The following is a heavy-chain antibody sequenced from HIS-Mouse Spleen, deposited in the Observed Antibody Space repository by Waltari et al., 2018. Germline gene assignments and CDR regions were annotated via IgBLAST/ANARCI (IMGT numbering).Heavy chain of an antibody. J-gene: IGHJ4*02. CDR2: ITSGGNEK. Sequence: QVKLVESGGGVVQPGRSLRPSCSASGFTFSSYGWHWVRQAPGKGVECVAVITSGGNEKHQTDSGKGRLNISRDNSKSTLDVQMNSLRAEDTAVYYCAKASSGWLDYWVQGTLVTVSS. D-gene: IGHD6-19*01. CDR1: GFTFSSYG. CDR3: AKASSGWLDY. V-gene: IGHV3-30*18.